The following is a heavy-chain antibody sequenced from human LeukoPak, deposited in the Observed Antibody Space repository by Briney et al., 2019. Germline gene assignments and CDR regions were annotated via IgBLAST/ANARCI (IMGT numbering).Heavy chain of an antibody. D-gene: IGHD7-27*01. J-gene: IGHJ4*02. CDR2: MNPNSGNT. Sequence: GASVKVSCKASGYTFTSYDINWVRQATGQGLEWMGWMNPNSGNTGYAQKFQGRVTMTRNTSISTAYMELSSLRSEDTAVYYCARGPLPNWGFYVAWAHYFDYWGQGTLVTVSS. CDR3: ARGPLPNWGFYVAWAHYFDY. CDR1: GYTFTSYD. V-gene: IGHV1-8*01.